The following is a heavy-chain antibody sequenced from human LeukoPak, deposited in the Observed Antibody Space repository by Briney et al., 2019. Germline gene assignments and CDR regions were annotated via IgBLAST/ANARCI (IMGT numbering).Heavy chain of an antibody. V-gene: IGHV4-34*01. CDR2: INHSGST. Sequence: SETLSLTCSVYGGSLSSYYCSWIRQPPAKGLEWVGEINHSGSTNFNPSLKSRVTISIDTSKMQVSLMLSSVTAADTAVYDCARHRHSSGWYRKLGGFDPWGQGTLVTVSS. CDR3: ARHRHSSGWYRKLGGFDP. J-gene: IGHJ5*02. CDR1: GGSLSSYY. D-gene: IGHD6-19*01.